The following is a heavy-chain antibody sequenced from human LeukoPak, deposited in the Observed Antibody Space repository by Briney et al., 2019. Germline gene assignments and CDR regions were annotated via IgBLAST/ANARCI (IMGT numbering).Heavy chain of an antibody. CDR3: ARSFVVVVAAYDY. V-gene: IGHV3-7*01. Sequence: GGSLRLSCAASGFTFSSYWMSWVRQAPGKGLEWVANIKQDGSEKYYVDSVKGRFTISRDNAKNSLYLQMNSLRAEDTAVYYCARSFVVVVAAYDYWGQGTLVTVSS. D-gene: IGHD2-15*01. CDR1: GFTFSSYW. CDR2: IKQDGSEK. J-gene: IGHJ4*02.